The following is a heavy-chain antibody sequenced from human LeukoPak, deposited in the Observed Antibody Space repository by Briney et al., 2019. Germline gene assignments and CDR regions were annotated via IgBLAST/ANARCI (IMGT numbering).Heavy chain of an antibody. D-gene: IGHD1-26*01. V-gene: IGHV3-30*04. J-gene: IGHJ5*02. CDR2: ISY. CDR1: GFTFSHYA. Sequence: GRSLGLSYAASGFTFSHYAMQWVSQAPGKGLEWVAIISYADSVKGRFTISRDNSKNSLYLQMNSLRAEDTAIYYCARAHQLGFKFCGSYHADLDTRGQGDLVTVSS. CDR3: ARAHQLGFKFCGSYHADLDT.